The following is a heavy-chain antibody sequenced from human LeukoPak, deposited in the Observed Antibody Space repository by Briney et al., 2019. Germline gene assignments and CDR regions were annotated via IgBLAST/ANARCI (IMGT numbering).Heavy chain of an antibody. Sequence: SETLSLTCAVYGGSFSGYFWSWIRQPPGKGLEWIGEINHSGSTNYNPSLKSRVTISVDTSKNQFSLKLSSVTAADTAVYYCAREVGQLGSYYYYYMDVWGKGTTVTVSS. CDR2: INHSGST. CDR3: AREVGQLGSYYYYYMDV. CDR1: GGSFSGYF. D-gene: IGHD6-13*01. J-gene: IGHJ6*03. V-gene: IGHV4-34*01.